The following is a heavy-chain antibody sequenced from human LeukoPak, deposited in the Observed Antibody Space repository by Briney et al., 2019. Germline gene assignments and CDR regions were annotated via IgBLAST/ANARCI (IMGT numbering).Heavy chain of an antibody. D-gene: IGHD6-19*01. V-gene: IGHV4-38-2*02. Sequence: SETLSLTCTVSGYSISSGYYWGWIRQPPGKGLEWIGSIYHSGSTYYNPSLKSRVTISVDTSKNQFSLKLSSVTAADTAVYYCARYSSGWYYFDYWGQGTLVTVSS. CDR1: GYSISSGYY. CDR2: IYHSGST. CDR3: ARYSSGWYYFDY. J-gene: IGHJ4*02.